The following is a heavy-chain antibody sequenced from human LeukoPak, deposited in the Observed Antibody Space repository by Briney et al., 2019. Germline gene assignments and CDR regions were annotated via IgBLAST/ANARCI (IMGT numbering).Heavy chain of an antibody. CDR1: GHTFTSYY. Sequence: ASVKVSCKASGHTFTSYYMHWVRQAPGQGLEWMGWIDPHSGGTNYAQNFQGRVTMTRDTSISTAYMELSSLRSDDTAMYYCAKDSRGHVLLWVDWGQGTLVTVSS. CDR2: IDPHSGGT. CDR3: AKDSRGHVLLWVD. J-gene: IGHJ4*02. V-gene: IGHV1-2*02. D-gene: IGHD3-10*01.